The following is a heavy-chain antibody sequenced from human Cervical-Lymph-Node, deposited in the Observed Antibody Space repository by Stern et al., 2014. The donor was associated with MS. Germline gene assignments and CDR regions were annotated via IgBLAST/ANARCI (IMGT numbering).Heavy chain of an antibody. V-gene: IGHV3-15*01. CDR3: TTGIHDGSFVP. CDR2: IKSKSDGGTT. J-gene: IGHJ5*02. D-gene: IGHD1-26*01. CDR1: GFTFSNAW. Sequence: EDQLVESGGGLVKPGGSLRLSCAASGFTFSNAWMSWVRQAPGKGLEWVGRIKSKSDGGTTDYAAPVKGRFTISRDDSKNTLYLQMNGLKTEDTALYYCTTGIHDGSFVPWGQGTLVTVSS.